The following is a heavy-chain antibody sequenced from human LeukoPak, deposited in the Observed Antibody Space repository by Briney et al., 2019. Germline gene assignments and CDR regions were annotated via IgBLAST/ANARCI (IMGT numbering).Heavy chain of an antibody. CDR2: IKQDGSEK. D-gene: IGHD3-22*01. J-gene: IGHJ4*02. V-gene: IGHV3-7*01. CDR3: ARDYYDSSGYPPYY. CDR1: GFTFSSYG. Sequence: TGGSLRLSCVASGFTFSSYGMHWVRQAPGKGLEWVANIKQDGSEKYYVDSVKGRFTISRDNAKNSLYLQMNSLRAEDTAVYYCARDYYDSSGYPPYYWGQGTLVTVSS.